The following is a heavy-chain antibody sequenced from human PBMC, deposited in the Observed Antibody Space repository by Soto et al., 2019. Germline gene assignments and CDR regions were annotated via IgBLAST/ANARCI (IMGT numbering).Heavy chain of an antibody. CDR2: IRDSGATT. Sequence: GGSLRLSCAASGFTFSNYFMSWVRQAPGKGLEWVSGIRDSGATTCYADSVKGRFSISRDNAKNTLYLQMNSLRAEDTAVYYCARDLVLRSEEPHPNGFDPWGQGTLVTVSS. J-gene: IGHJ5*02. D-gene: IGHD2-8*01. CDR3: ARDLVLRSEEPHPNGFDP. CDR1: GFTFSNYF. V-gene: IGHV3-23*01.